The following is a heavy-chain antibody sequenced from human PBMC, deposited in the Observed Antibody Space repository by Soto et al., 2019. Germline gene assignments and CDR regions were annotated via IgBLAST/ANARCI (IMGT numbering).Heavy chain of an antibody. Sequence: EVQLVESGGGLVQPGGSLRLSCAASGFTFSSYAMHWVRQAPGKGLEYVSAISSNGGSTYYANSVKGRFTSSRDNSKNTLYLQMGSLRAEDMAVYYCARDGCGWSDYWGQGTLVTVSS. CDR1: GFTFSSYA. CDR2: ISSNGGST. J-gene: IGHJ4*02. V-gene: IGHV3-64*01. D-gene: IGHD6-19*01. CDR3: ARDGCGWSDY.